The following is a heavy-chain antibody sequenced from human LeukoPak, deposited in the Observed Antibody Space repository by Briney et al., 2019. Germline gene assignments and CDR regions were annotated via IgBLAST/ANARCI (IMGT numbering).Heavy chain of an antibody. V-gene: IGHV4-59*01. CDR2: IYYSGST. Sequence: SETLSLTCTVSGGSISSYYWSWIRQPPGKGLEWIGYIYYSGSTNYNPSLKGRVTISVDTSKNQFSLKLSSVTAADTAVYYCARVNQQLALDYWGQGTLVTVSS. CDR1: GGSISSYY. J-gene: IGHJ4*02. CDR3: ARVNQQLALDY. D-gene: IGHD6-13*01.